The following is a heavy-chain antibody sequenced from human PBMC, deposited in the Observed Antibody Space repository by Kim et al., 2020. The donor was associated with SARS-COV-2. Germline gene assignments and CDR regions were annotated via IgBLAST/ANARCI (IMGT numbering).Heavy chain of an antibody. Sequence: GESLKISCKGSGYSFTSYWISWVRQMPGKGLEWMGRIDPSDSYTNYSPSFQGHVTISADKSISTAYLQWSSLKASDTAMYYCARTAQTGGWNDGLALWGQGTLVTVSS. V-gene: IGHV5-10-1*01. J-gene: IGHJ4*02. CDR3: ARTAQTGGWNDGLAL. D-gene: IGHD1-1*01. CDR1: GYSFTSYW. CDR2: IDPSDSYT.